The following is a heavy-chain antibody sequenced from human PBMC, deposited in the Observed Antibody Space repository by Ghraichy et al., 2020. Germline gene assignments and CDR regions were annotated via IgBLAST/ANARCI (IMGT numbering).Heavy chain of an antibody. CDR2: FDPEDGET. V-gene: IGHV1-24*01. J-gene: IGHJ6*02. CDR3: ATEGGWSGYPPYYYYGMDV. D-gene: IGHD3-3*01. Sequence: ASVKVSCKVSGYTLTELSMHWVRQAPGKGLEWMGGFDPEDGETIYAQKFQGRVTMTEDTSTDTAYMELSSLRSEDTAVYYCATEGGWSGYPPYYYYGMDVWGQGTTVTVSS. CDR1: GYTLTELS.